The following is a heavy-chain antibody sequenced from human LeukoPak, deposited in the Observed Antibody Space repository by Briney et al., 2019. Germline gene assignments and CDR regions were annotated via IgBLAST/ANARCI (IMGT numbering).Heavy chain of an antibody. J-gene: IGHJ4*02. Sequence: GGSLRLSCAASGFTFSSYAMHWVRQAPGKGLEWVAVISYDGSNKYYADSVKGRFTISRDNSKNSLYLQMNSLRAEDTAVYYCAREIFWSGYYSNLHFDYWGQGTLVTVSS. CDR1: GFTFSSYA. CDR2: ISYDGSNK. V-gene: IGHV3-30-3*01. CDR3: AREIFWSGYYSNLHFDY. D-gene: IGHD3-3*01.